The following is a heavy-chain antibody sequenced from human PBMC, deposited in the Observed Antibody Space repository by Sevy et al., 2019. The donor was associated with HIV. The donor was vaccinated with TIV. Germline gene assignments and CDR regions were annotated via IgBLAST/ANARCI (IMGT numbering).Heavy chain of an antibody. V-gene: IGHV3-30*18. CDR3: AKDSHYYDSSGYLVLMDY. CDR1: GFTFSSYG. J-gene: IGHJ4*02. Sequence: GGSLRLSCAASGFTFSSYGMHWVRQAPGKGLEWVAVISYDGSNKYYADSVKGRFTISRDNSKNTLYLQMNSLRAVDTAVYYCAKDSHYYDSSGYLVLMDYWGQGTLVTVSS. CDR2: ISYDGSNK. D-gene: IGHD3-22*01.